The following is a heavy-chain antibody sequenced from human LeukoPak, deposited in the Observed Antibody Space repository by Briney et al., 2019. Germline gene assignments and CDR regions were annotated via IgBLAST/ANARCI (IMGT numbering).Heavy chain of an antibody. CDR3: AKDEGSGSYDY. D-gene: IGHD3-10*01. V-gene: IGHV3-30*02. CDR1: GFTFSSYG. CDR2: IRYDGSNK. Sequence: GGSLRLSCAASGFTFSSYGMHWVRQAPGKGLEWVAFIRYDGSNKYYADSVKGRFTISRDNSKNTLYLQKNSLRAEDTAVYYCAKDEGSGSYDYWGQGTLVTVSS. J-gene: IGHJ4*02.